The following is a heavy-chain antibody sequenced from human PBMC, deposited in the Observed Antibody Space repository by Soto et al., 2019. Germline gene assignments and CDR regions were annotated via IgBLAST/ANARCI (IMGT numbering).Heavy chain of an antibody. Sequence: GGSLRLSCAASGFTFSTYWMHWVRQVPGEGLVWVSRISPDETSTSYLDSVKGRFTISRHNAKNLLYLQMNSLRDEDTSVYFCARDAYVNDETASSYRHWGQGNLVTVSS. CDR2: ISPDETST. CDR1: GFTFSTYW. J-gene: IGHJ4*02. CDR3: ARDAYVNDETASSYRH. D-gene: IGHD2-21*02. V-gene: IGHV3-74*01.